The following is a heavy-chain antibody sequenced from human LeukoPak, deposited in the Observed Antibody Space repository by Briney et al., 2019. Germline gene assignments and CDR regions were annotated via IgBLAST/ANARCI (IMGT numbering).Heavy chain of an antibody. CDR1: GGSFSGYY. Sequence: SETLSLTCAVYGGSFSGYYWSWFRQPPGKGLEWIGEINHSGSTNYNPSLKSRVTISVDTSKNQFSLKLSSVTAADTAVYYCARSSSSEGHFDYWGQGTLVTVSS. CDR3: ARSSSSEGHFDY. J-gene: IGHJ4*02. CDR2: INHSGST. V-gene: IGHV4-34*01. D-gene: IGHD6-6*01.